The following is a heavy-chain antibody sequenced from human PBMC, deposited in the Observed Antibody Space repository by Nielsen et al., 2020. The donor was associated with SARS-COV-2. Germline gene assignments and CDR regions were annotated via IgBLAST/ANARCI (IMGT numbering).Heavy chain of an antibody. CDR2: INAGNGNT. Sequence: ASVKVSCKASRYSFASYSMNWVRQATGQRPEWMGGINAGNGNTRYSQKFQGRVTITRDTSASTAYMELSSLRSEDTAVYYCARHLRGYIDYWGQGTLVTASS. CDR1: RYSFASYS. V-gene: IGHV1-3*01. J-gene: IGHJ4*02. CDR3: ARHLRGYIDY.